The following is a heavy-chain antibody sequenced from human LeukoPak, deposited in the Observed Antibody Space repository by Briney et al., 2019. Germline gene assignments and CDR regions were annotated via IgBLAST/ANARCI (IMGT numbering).Heavy chain of an antibody. Sequence: EPSETLSLTCTVSGGSISSSSYYWGWIRQPPGKGLEWIGSIYYSGSTYYNPSLKSRVTISVDTSKNQFSLKLSSVTAADTAVYYRARDLSERFLEWLSFFDYWGQGTLVTVSS. CDR1: GGSISSSSYY. D-gene: IGHD3-3*01. CDR3: ARDLSERFLEWLSFFDY. J-gene: IGHJ4*02. CDR2: IYYSGST. V-gene: IGHV4-39*07.